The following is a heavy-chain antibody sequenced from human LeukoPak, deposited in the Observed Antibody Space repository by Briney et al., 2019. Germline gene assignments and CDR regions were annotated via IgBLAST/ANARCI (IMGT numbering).Heavy chain of an antibody. CDR2: INHSGYT. CDR3: SRQVVGNDY. D-gene: IGHD3-22*01. V-gene: IGHV4-34*01. CDR1: GESSFSSYY. Sequence: SETLSLTCAVYGESSFSSYYWSWIRQTPGGAMEWIGEINHSGYTNYNPSLKSRVTLSIDTSKNQFSLRLNSVTAADTAVYYCSRQVVGNDYWGQGTLVTVSS. J-gene: IGHJ4*02.